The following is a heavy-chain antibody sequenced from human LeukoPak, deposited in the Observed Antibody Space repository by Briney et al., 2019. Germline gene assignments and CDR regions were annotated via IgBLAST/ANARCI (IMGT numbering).Heavy chain of an antibody. Sequence: PGGSLRLSCAASGFTFSNAWMSWVRQAPGKGLEWVGRIKSKTDGGTTDYAAPVKGRFTISRDDSKNTLYLQMNSLKTEDTAVYYCTALTYYYDSSGYYYADYWGQGTLVTVSS. CDR1: GFTFSNAW. V-gene: IGHV3-15*01. D-gene: IGHD3-22*01. CDR2: IKSKTDGGTT. J-gene: IGHJ4*02. CDR3: TALTYYYDSSGYYYADY.